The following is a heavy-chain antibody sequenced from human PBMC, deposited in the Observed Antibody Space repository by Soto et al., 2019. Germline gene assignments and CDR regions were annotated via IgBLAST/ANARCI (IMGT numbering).Heavy chain of an antibody. J-gene: IGHJ6*02. CDR1: GGSFSGYY. CDR2: INHSGST. CDR3: ARGRVNNQRGDSYGMDV. V-gene: IGHV4-34*01. D-gene: IGHD5-18*01. Sequence: SETLSLTCAVYGGSFSGYYWSWIRQPPGKGLEWIGEINHSGSTNYNPSLKSRVTISVDTSKNQFSLKLSSVTAADTAVYYCARGRVNNQRGDSYGMDVWGQGNTLTISS.